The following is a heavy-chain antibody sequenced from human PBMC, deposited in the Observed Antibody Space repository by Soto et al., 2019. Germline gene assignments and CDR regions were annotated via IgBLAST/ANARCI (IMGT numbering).Heavy chain of an antibody. CDR3: AKELTYDSSGSSPYYFDY. J-gene: IGHJ4*02. CDR2: ISYGGSNK. Sequence: GGSLRLSCAASGFTFSSYGMHWVRQAPGKGLEWVAVISYGGSNKYYADSVKGRFTISRDNSKNTLYLQMNSLRAEDTAVYYCAKELTYDSSGSSPYYFDYWGQGTLVTVSS. CDR1: GFTFSSYG. D-gene: IGHD3-22*01. V-gene: IGHV3-30*18.